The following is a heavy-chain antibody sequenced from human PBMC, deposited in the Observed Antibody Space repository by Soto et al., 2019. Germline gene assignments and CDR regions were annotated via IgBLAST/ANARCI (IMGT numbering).Heavy chain of an antibody. J-gene: IGHJ1*01. CDR2: ISYDGSNK. CDR3: AKDSSIYYGSGRVNVRIRFQH. V-gene: IGHV3-30*18. CDR1: GFTFSSYG. D-gene: IGHD3-10*01. Sequence: GGSLRLSCAASGFTFSSYGMHWVRQAPGKGLEWVAVISYDGSNKYYADSVKGRFTISRDNSKNTLYLQMNSLRAEDTAVYYCAKDSSIYYGSGRVNVRIRFQHWGQGTLVTVSS.